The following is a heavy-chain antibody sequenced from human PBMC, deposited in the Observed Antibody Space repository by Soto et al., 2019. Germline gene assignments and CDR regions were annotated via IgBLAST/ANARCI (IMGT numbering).Heavy chain of an antibody. CDR1: GFTFSSYA. V-gene: IGHV3-23*01. CDR2: ISGSGGST. J-gene: IGHJ4*02. CDR3: AKEFDGHRYDFWSGYDY. D-gene: IGHD3-3*01. Sequence: LILSCAASGFTFSSYAMSWVRQAPGKGLEWVSAISGSGGSTYYADSVKGRFTISRDNSKNTLYLQMNSLRAEDTAVYYCAKEFDGHRYDFWSGYDYWGQGTMVTVYS.